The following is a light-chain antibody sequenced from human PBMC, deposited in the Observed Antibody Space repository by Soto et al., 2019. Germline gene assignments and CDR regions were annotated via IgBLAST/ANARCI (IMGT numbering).Light chain of an antibody. Sequence: DIALTQSPGTLSLSPGERATLSCRASQNVRNTYLAWYQQKAGQAPRLLIYAASSRATGIPDRFSGSGSGTDFTLTITGLEPEDFAVYYCQQYGSSPDLITFGPGTKVDIK. CDR3: QQYGSSPDLIT. J-gene: IGKJ3*01. CDR1: QNVRNTY. CDR2: AAS. V-gene: IGKV3-20*01.